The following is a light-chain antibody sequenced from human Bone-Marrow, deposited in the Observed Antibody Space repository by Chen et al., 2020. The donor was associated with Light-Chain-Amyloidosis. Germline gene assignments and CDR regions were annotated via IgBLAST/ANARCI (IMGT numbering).Light chain of an antibody. J-gene: IGLJ1*01. CDR2: KDS. V-gene: IGLV3-25*03. CDR3: QSADLSGTSV. CDR1: ALSKQY. Sequence: SYELTQPPSLSVSPGQTARITCSGDALSKQYAYWYQQKPGQAPLLVICKDSERPSGIPERFSGSSSRTTATLTISGVRAEDEADYYCQSADLSGTSVFGSGTKVAVL.